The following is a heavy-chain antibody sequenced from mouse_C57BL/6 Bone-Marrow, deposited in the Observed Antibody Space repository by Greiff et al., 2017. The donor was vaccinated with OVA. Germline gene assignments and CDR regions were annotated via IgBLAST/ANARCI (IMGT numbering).Heavy chain of an antibody. J-gene: IGHJ2*01. Sequence: EVKLVESGGGLVKPGGSLKLSCAASGFTFSSYTMSWVRQTPEQRLEWVATISGGGGNTYYPDSVKGRFTISRDNAKNTLYLQMSSLRAEDTALYYCARHGSGDYWGQGTTLTVSS. CDR3: ARHGSGDY. CDR2: ISGGGGNT. CDR1: GFTFSSYT. V-gene: IGHV5-9*01. D-gene: IGHD3-1*01.